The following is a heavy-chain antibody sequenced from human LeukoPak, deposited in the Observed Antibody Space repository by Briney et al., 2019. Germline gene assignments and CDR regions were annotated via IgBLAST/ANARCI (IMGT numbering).Heavy chain of an antibody. CDR2: IYYSGST. V-gene: IGHV4-59*12. Sequence: SETLSLTCTVSGGSISSYYWSWIRQPPGKGLEWIGYIYYSGSTNYNPSLKSRVTISVDTSKNQFSLKLSSVTAADTAVYYCAREESSTMTHYWGQGTLVTVSS. CDR1: GGSISSYY. CDR3: AREESSTMTHY. D-gene: IGHD3-22*01. J-gene: IGHJ4*02.